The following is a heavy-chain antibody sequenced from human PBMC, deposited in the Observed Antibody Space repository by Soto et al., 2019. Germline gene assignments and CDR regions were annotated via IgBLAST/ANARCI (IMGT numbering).Heavy chain of an antibody. CDR1: GFTFSDSA. CDR3: TRHSIDC. CDR2: IRSTANNYAT. V-gene: IGHV3-73*01. Sequence: GGSLRLSCAASGFTFSDSAMHWVRQASGKGLEWVGRIRSTANNYATAYAASVKGRFTISRDDSKNTAYLQMNSLKTEDTAVYYCTRHSIDCWGQGTLVTVSS. J-gene: IGHJ4*02.